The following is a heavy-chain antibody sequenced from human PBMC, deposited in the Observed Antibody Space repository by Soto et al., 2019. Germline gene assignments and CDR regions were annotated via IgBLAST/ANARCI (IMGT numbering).Heavy chain of an antibody. Sequence: PGGSLRLSCAASGFSFGSYALSWVRRAPGKGLEWVSTISGSDGKAFYADSVKGRFSISRDTSQSTLYLQMNSPRADDTAIYYCARWSYLDYWGQGTRVTVSS. V-gene: IGHV3-23*01. J-gene: IGHJ4*02. CDR2: ISGSDGKA. CDR3: ARWSYLDY. CDR1: GFSFGSYA. D-gene: IGHD3-3*01.